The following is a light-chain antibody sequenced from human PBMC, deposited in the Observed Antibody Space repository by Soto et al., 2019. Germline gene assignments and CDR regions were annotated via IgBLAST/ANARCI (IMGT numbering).Light chain of an antibody. V-gene: IGKV1-39*01. CDR1: QSITNN. J-gene: IGKJ2*01. Sequence: DIQMTQSPSSLSASVGDRVTITCRASQSITNNLIWYQQKPGKAPKLLIYAASSLENGVPSSFSGSGSGTYFTLTISSLQPEDFATYYCQQTYSAPYSFGQGTKLEIK. CDR2: AAS. CDR3: QQTYSAPYS.